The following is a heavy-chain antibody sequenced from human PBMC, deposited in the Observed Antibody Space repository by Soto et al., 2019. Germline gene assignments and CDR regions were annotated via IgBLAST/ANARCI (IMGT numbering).Heavy chain of an antibody. CDR2: SSINNGKT. CDR3: ARHTDDVHYVCGSDYYCMDV. V-gene: IGHV1-18*01. CDR1: GYTFTRFG. D-gene: IGHD3-16*01. J-gene: IGHJ6*02. Sequence: QVQLVQSGGEVKKPGASVKVSCQAAGYTFTRFGITWVRQAPGQGLEWMGWSSINNGKTNYAQKFQGRVTMTTDTSTNTAYMELRSLRSDDTAVYYCARHTDDVHYVCGSDYYCMDVWGQGSTVTVSS.